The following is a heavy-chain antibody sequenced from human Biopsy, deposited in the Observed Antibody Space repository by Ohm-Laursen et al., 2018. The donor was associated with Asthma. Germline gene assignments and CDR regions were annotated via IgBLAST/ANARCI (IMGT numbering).Heavy chain of an antibody. J-gene: IGHJ6*02. CDR3: ARDRMPTIIPDLYYYHGIDV. V-gene: IGHV4-31*11. CDR1: GGAIDSGAYY. D-gene: IGHD2-21*01. CDR2: IYYSGST. Sequence: TLSLTCVVSGGAIDSGAYYWSWIRQLPGKGLEWIGYIYYSGSTYYNPSLKSRVTISVDTSQNQFSLNLNSVTAADTAVYYCARDRMPTIIPDLYYYHGIDVWGQGTTVTVSS.